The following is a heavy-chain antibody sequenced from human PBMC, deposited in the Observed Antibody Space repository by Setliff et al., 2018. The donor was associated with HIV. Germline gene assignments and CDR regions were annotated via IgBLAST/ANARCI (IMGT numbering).Heavy chain of an antibody. Sequence: LSLTCTVSGGSINGHSWSWIRQPPGKVLEWIGYIDHSETTNYNPSLKSRLTISIDTSKTQFSLSLSSVTAADTAVYYCARTTVRDFGLVITNFDQWGLGTLVTV. V-gene: IGHV4-59*11. CDR1: GGSINGHS. J-gene: IGHJ4*02. CDR3: ARTTVRDFGLVITNFDQ. CDR2: IDHSETT. D-gene: IGHD3-3*01.